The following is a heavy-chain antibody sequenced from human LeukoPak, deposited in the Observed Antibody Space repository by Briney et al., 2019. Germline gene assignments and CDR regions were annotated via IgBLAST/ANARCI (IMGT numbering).Heavy chain of an antibody. V-gene: IGHV3-43*01. D-gene: IGHD5-12*01. J-gene: IGHJ4*02. Sequence: PGGSLRLSCAASGFIFDDFTLHWVRQAPGKGVEWVSLINWDGGSTYYADSVKARFTISRDNSKNSLYLQMDSLTTEDTAFYYCAKGDVDSPMNFYHWGQGTLVTVSS. CDR3: AKGDVDSPMNFYH. CDR2: INWDGGST. CDR1: GFIFDDFT.